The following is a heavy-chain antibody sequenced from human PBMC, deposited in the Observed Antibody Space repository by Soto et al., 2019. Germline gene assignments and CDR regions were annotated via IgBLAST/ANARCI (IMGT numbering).Heavy chain of an antibody. J-gene: IGHJ6*02. CDR1: GGSISSYY. D-gene: IGHD3-22*01. CDR2: IYYSGST. V-gene: IGHV4-59*01. Sequence: SETLSLTCTVSGGSISSYYWIWIRQPPGKGLEWIGYIYYSGSTNYNPSLKSRVIISVDTSKNQFSLKLSSVTAVDTAVYYCARLYDSSGYYSRPYYGMDVWGQGTTVTVSS. CDR3: ARLYDSSGYYSRPYYGMDV.